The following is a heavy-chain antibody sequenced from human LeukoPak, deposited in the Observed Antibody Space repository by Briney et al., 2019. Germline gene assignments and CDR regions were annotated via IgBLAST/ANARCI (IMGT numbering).Heavy chain of an antibody. CDR2: INPSGGTT. Sequence: ASVKVSCKASGYTFTSYHMHWVRQAPGQGLEWMGIINPSGGTTNYAQKLQGRVTMTTDTSTSTAYMELRSLRSDDTAVYYCARGNNWNYESPYYYYMDVWGKGTTVTVSS. CDR1: GYTFTSYH. D-gene: IGHD1-7*01. V-gene: IGHV1-46*01. J-gene: IGHJ6*03. CDR3: ARGNNWNYESPYYYYMDV.